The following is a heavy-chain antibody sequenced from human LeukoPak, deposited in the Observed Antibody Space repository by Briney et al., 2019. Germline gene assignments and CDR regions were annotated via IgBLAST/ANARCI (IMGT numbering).Heavy chain of an antibody. D-gene: IGHD6-19*01. CDR1: GYTLTELS. CDR3: ATDRGFSGWHPGWVNWFDP. V-gene: IGHV1-24*01. J-gene: IGHJ5*02. CDR2: FDPEDGET. Sequence: ASVKVSCKVSGYTLTELSMHWVRQAPGKGLEWMGGFDPEDGETIYAQKFQGRVTMTEDTSTDTAYMELSSLRSEDTAVYYCATDRGFSGWHPGWVNWFDPWGQGTLVTVSS.